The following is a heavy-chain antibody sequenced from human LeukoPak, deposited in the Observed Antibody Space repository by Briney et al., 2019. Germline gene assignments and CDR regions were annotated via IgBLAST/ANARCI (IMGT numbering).Heavy chain of an antibody. V-gene: IGHV3-30*03. J-gene: IGHJ6*03. CDR2: ISYDGSNK. CDR1: GFTFSSYG. CDR3: ASLYYDSSGYYYLFPYYYYMDV. Sequence: GSLRLSCAASGFTFSSYGMHWVRQAPGKGLEWVAVISYDGSNKYYADSVKGRFTISRDNSKNTLYLQMNSLRAEDTAVYYCASLYYDSSGYYYLFPYYYYMDVWGKGTTVTVSS. D-gene: IGHD3-22*01.